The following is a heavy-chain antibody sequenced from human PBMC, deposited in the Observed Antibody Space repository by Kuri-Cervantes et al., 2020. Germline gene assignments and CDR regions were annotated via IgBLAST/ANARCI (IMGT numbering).Heavy chain of an antibody. V-gene: IGHV3-7*03. CDR3: ARDRQGYYGLKWGYYYYMDV. J-gene: IGHJ6*03. Sequence: GESLKISCAASGFTFSSYWMSWVRQAPGKGLEWVANIKQDGSEKYYVDSVKGRFTISRDNAKNSLYLQMNSLRAEDTAVYYCARDRQGYYGLKWGYYYYMDVWGKGTTVTVSS. CDR1: GFTFSSYW. CDR2: IKQDGSEK. D-gene: IGHD3-10*01.